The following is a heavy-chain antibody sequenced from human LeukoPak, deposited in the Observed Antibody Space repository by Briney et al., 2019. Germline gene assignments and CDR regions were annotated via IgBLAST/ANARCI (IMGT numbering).Heavy chain of an antibody. J-gene: IGHJ4*02. CDR1: AGSISSYY. V-gene: IGHV4-39*01. Sequence: SETLSLTCTVSAGSISSYYWGWIPEPPGKGLECIGTIYYSGSTYYNPFLKSRVTISVDTSQNQFSLKLSSVTAADTAVYYCARRGGYCSGGSCYSWGYWGQGTLVTVSS. D-gene: IGHD2-15*01. CDR2: IYYSGST. CDR3: ARRGGYCSGGSCYSWGY.